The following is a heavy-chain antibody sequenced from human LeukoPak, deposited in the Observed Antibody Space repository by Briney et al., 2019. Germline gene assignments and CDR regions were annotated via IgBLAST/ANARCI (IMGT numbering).Heavy chain of an antibody. V-gene: IGHV1-69*01. J-gene: IGHJ4*02. D-gene: IGHD6-6*01. CDR3: AGDLGGSSSSDY. CDR2: IIPIFGTA. CDR1: GVTFSSYA. Sequence: SVKVSCKASGVTFSSYAISWVRQAPGQGLEWMGGIIPIFGTANYAQKFQGRVTITADESTSTAYMELSSLRSEDTAVYYCAGDLGGSSSSDYWGQGTLVTVSS.